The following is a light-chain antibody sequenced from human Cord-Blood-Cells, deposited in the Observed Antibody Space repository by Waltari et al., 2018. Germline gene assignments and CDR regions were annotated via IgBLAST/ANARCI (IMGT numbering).Light chain of an antibody. V-gene: IGLV6-57*01. CDR1: SRRIASTS. J-gene: IGLJ2*01. CDR2: EDN. CDR3: QSYDSSNVV. Sequence: NFMLTQPHSVSASPRKTVTISCPRPSRRIASTSVQWYQQRPGSSPTTVIYEDNQRPSGVPDRFSGSIDSSSNSASLTISGLKTEDEADYYCQSYDSSNVVFGGGTKLTVL.